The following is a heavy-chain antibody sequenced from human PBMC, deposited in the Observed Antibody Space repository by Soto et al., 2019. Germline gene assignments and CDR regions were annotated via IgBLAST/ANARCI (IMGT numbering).Heavy chain of an antibody. Sequence: QLQLQESGPGLVKPSETLSLTCTVSGGSISSGTYSWGWIRQPPGKGLEWIGNSYFTRNTHYNPSLNSRVTMSVDTSKSQFSLSLTSVTAADTAVYYCARHRTGYSSSGLDYWGQGTLVTVSS. CDR2: SYFTRNT. J-gene: IGHJ4*02. CDR1: GGSISSGTYS. CDR3: ARHRTGYSSSGLDY. V-gene: IGHV4-39*01. D-gene: IGHD6-13*01.